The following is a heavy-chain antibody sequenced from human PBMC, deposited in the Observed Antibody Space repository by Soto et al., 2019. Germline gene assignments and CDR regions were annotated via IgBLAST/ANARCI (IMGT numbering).Heavy chain of an antibody. CDR3: ARQGPASILNTWFDP. D-gene: IGHD2-2*01. V-gene: IGHV4-59*01. CDR1: GGSISSYY. CDR2: IYYSGST. J-gene: IGHJ5*02. Sequence: PSETLSLTCTVSGGSISSYYWSWIRRPPGKGLEWIGYIYYSGSTNYNPSLKSRATISLDTSKNQFSLKLSSVTAADTAVYYCARQGPASILNTWFDPWGQGTLVTVSS.